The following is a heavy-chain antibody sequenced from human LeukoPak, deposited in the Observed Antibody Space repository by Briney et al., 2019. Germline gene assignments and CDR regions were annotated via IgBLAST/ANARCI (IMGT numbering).Heavy chain of an antibody. CDR1: GFTLSDYY. D-gene: IGHD6-13*01. CDR2: IGGSGDTI. Sequence: GGSLRLSCFASGFTLSDYYMNWIRQAPGKGLEWVSYIGGSGDTILYADSLKGRFTISGDNANHSLFLQMSSLRVEDTAVYYCARGRHYTSSFELWGRGTLVTVSS. CDR3: ARGRHYTSSFEL. V-gene: IGHV3-11*01. J-gene: IGHJ2*01.